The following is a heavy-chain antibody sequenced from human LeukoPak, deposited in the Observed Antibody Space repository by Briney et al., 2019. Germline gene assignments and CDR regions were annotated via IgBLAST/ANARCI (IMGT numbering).Heavy chain of an antibody. Sequence: PGGSLRLSCAASGFTFSDYAMHWVRHAPGKGLEWVSVISGRGDSTYYADSVKGRFTISRDNSKSTVYLQMNSLRAEDTAVYYCARETGDFDSWGQGTLVIVSS. V-gene: IGHV3-23*01. CDR3: ARETGDFDS. D-gene: IGHD7-27*01. CDR2: ISGRGDST. CDR1: GFTFSDYA. J-gene: IGHJ4*02.